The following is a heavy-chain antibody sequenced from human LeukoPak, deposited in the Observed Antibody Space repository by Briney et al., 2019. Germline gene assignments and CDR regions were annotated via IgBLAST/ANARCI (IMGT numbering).Heavy chain of an antibody. CDR3: AKGDGYSSTRPFDY. V-gene: IGHV1-46*01. Sequence: ASVKVSCKASGYTFTSYGISWVRQAPGQGLEWMGIINPSGGSTSYAQKFQGRVTMTRDTSTSTVYMELSRLTSDDTAVYYCAKGDGYSSTRPFDYWGQGTLVTVSS. D-gene: IGHD6-13*01. CDR2: INPSGGST. J-gene: IGHJ4*02. CDR1: GYTFTSYG.